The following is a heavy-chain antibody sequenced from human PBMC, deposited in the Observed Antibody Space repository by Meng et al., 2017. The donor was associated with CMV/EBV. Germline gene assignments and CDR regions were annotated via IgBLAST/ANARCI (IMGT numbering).Heavy chain of an antibody. Sequence: GESLKISCAASEFTFSSYTMSWVRQAPGKGLEWVSSITPNSRYILYADSMKGRVTISRDNAKDSLYLQMNSLRAEDTAVYYCARCPFGSHVYDSSGYGMDVWGQGTTVTVSS. CDR1: EFTFSSYT. V-gene: IGHV3-21*06. CDR2: ITPNSRYI. CDR3: ARCPFGSHVYDSSGYGMDV. D-gene: IGHD3-22*01. J-gene: IGHJ6*02.